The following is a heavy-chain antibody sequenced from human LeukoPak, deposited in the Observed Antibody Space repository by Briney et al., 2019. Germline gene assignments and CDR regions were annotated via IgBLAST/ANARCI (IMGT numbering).Heavy chain of an antibody. J-gene: IGHJ4*02. CDR1: GYTFTKYD. CDR2: ISAYNGNT. D-gene: IGHD6-19*01. CDR3: AREAVAGAFLEY. Sequence: ASVKVSCKASGYTFTKYDITWVRQAPGQGPEWMGWISAYNGNTNHAQKFQGRVTMTTDTSTSTACMELRSLRSDDTAVYYCAREAVAGAFLEYWGQGTLVTVSS. V-gene: IGHV1-18*01.